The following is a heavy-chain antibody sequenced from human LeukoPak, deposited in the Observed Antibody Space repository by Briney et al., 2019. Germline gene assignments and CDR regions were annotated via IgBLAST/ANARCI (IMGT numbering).Heavy chain of an antibody. V-gene: IGHV3-53*01. J-gene: IGHJ4*02. CDR2: IFSST. CDR1: GFTVSSNS. CDR3: AKDPIEVVIAKNFDY. Sequence: GGSLRLSCTVSGFTVSSNSVSWVRQAPGKGLEWVSFIFSSTHYSDSVKGRFTISRDNFKNTLYLQMNSLRAEDTAAYYCAKDPIEVVIAKNFDYWGQGTLVTVSS. D-gene: IGHD3-22*01.